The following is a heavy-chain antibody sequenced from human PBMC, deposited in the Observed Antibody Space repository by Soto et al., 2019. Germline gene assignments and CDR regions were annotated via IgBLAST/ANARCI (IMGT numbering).Heavy chain of an antibody. CDR2: IYYSGST. J-gene: IGHJ4*02. V-gene: IGHV4-31*03. CDR3: ARSGYSYGPKPLLY. CDR1: GGSISSGGYY. D-gene: IGHD5-18*01. Sequence: QVQLQESGPGLVKPSQTLSLTCTVSGGSISSGGYYWSWIRQHPGKGREWIGYIYYSGSTYYNPSLKSRVTISLDSSKNQSSLKLGSVTAADAAVYYCARSGYSYGPKPLLYWGQGTLVTVSS.